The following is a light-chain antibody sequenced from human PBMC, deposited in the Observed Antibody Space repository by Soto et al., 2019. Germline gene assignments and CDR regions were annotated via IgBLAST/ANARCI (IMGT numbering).Light chain of an antibody. J-gene: IGLJ1*01. CDR1: SSDVGGYNY. CDR2: DVS. V-gene: IGLV2-14*03. Sequence: QSALTQPASVSGSPGQSITISCTGTSSDVGGYNYVSWYQQHPDKAPKVLIFDVSYRPAGVSNRFSGSKSGSTASLTISGLQPEDAADYYCASYTSSDTEVFGTGTKLTVL. CDR3: ASYTSSDTEV.